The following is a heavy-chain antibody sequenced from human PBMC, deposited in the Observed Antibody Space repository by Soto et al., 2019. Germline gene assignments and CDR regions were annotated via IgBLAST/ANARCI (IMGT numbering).Heavy chain of an antibody. Sequence: SETQSLTCSVSGGSIISGGYSWSWIRQPPGKGLEWIGYIYHSGSTYYNPSLKSRVTISVDRSKNQFSLKLSSVTAADTAVYYCARARYHFDYWGQGTLVTVSS. CDR3: ARARYHFDY. CDR2: IYHSGST. V-gene: IGHV4-30-2*01. CDR1: GGSIISGGYS. D-gene: IGHD2-15*01. J-gene: IGHJ4*02.